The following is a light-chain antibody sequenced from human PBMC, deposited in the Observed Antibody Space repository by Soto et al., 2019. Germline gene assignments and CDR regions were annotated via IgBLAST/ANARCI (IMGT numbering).Light chain of an antibody. Sequence: DIQMTQCPSSRSASVGDRVTITCQASQDISNYLNWYQQKPGKAPNLLIYVASSLQSEVPSRFSGSGSGTDFTLTITSLQPEDFATYYCQQSYGTPITFGQGTRLEIK. CDR1: QDISNY. V-gene: IGKV1-39*01. J-gene: IGKJ5*01. CDR2: VAS. CDR3: QQSYGTPIT.